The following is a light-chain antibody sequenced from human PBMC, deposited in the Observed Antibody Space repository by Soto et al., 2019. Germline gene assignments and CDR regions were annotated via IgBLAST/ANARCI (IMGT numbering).Light chain of an antibody. CDR1: QSVGTY. Sequence: ENVLTQSPGTLSLSPGERATLSCRASQSVGTYLAWYQHKPGQAPRLLIFDASSRATGIPDRFSGSGSGTDFTLTISRLEPEDFAVYYCQQYGSSPPLTFGGGTKVEIK. V-gene: IGKV3-20*01. CDR2: DAS. J-gene: IGKJ4*01. CDR3: QQYGSSPPLT.